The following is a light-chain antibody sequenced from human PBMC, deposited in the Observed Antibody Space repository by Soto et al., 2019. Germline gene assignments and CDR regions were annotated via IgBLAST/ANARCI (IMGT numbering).Light chain of an antibody. J-gene: IGKJ1*01. CDR1: QSVSSC. CDR3: QQYNGYWT. Sequence: EIVLTQSPATLSLSPGERATLSCRASQSVSSCLAWYQQKPGQAPRLLIYDESNRDSGVPARFSGSGSDTEFTLTISSLRPDDFAAYYCQQYNGYWTFGEGTKVDIK. V-gene: IGKV3-11*01. CDR2: DES.